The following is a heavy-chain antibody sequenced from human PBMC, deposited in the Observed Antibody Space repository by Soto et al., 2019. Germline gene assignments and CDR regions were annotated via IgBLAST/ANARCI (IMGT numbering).Heavy chain of an antibody. CDR3: ARDDYDSSGYYYVDY. CDR2: ISGSGGST. Sequence: GGSLRLSCAASGFTFSSYAMSWVRQAPGKGLEWVSAISGSGGSTYYADSVKGRFTISRDNSKKTLYLQVNSLRAEATAVYFCARDDYDSSGYYYVDYWGQGTLVTVSS. CDR1: GFTFSSYA. D-gene: IGHD3-22*01. V-gene: IGHV3-23*01. J-gene: IGHJ4*02.